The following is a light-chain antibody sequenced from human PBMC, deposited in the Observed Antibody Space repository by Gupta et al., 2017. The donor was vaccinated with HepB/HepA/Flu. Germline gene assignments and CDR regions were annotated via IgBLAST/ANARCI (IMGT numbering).Light chain of an antibody. V-gene: IGKV1-5*03. J-gene: IGKJ1*01. CDR3: QQYNSRT. CDR1: HSISSW. CDR2: KAS. Sequence: DIQMTQSPSTLSASVGDRVTITCRASHSISSWLAWYQQKPGKAPKLLIYKASSLESGVPSRFSGSGSGTEFTLTISSLQPDDFATYYCQQYNSRTFGQGTKVEIK.